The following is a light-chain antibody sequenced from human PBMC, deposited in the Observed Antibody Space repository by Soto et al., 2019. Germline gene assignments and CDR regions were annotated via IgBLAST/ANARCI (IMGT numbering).Light chain of an antibody. V-gene: IGKV3-11*01. CDR2: DAS. Sequence: EIVLTQSPTTLSLSPGERATLSCRASQSVSSYFAWYQQKPGQAPRLLIYDASTRAAGIPARFSGSGSGTDVTLTISSLEPEDFAVYYCLQRSDWPLTFGGGTKVEIK. CDR3: LQRSDWPLT. J-gene: IGKJ4*01. CDR1: QSVSSY.